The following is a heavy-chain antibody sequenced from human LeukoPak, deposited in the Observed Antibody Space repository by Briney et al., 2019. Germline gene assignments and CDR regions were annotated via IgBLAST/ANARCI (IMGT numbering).Heavy chain of an antibody. CDR3: ATDTNQGRNGLDV. D-gene: IGHD1-14*01. CDR2: ISSSSSYI. CDR1: GFTFGSYS. J-gene: IGHJ6*02. Sequence: GGSLRLSCAASGFTFGSYSMNWVRQAPGKGLEWVSSISSSSSYIYYADSVKGRFTISRDNAKNSLYLQMNSLRAEDTAVYYCATDTNQGRNGLDVWGQGTTVTVSS. V-gene: IGHV3-21*01.